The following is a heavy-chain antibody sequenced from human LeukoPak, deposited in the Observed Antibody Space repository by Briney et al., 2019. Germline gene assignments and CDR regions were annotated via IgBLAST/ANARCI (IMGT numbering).Heavy chain of an antibody. D-gene: IGHD3-3*01. CDR2: INTNTGNP. V-gene: IGHV7-4-1*02. Sequence: ASVKVSCKASGYTFTSYAMNWVRQAPGQGLEWMGWINTNTGNPTYAQGFTGRFVFSLDTSVSTAYLQISSLKAEDTAVYYCERDWYYDFWSGYYAFDYWGQGTLVTVSS. CDR1: GYTFTSYA. CDR3: ERDWYYDFWSGYYAFDY. J-gene: IGHJ4*02.